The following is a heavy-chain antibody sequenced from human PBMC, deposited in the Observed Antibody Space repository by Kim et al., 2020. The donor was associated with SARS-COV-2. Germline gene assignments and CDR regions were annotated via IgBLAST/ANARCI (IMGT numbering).Heavy chain of an antibody. CDR2: SKSYGREI. Sequence: GGSLRLSCAASGFTSPSHWMNWISTTLGKGLVCVAMSKSYGREIKNVDSVKGRFTISRESARNSIYLQMNSLRAEDTALYYCARGGGWLIEHWGQGTLVTVSS. J-gene: IGHJ1*01. V-gene: IGHV3-7*05. D-gene: IGHD6-19*01. CDR3: ARGGGWLIEH. CDR1: GFTSPSHW.